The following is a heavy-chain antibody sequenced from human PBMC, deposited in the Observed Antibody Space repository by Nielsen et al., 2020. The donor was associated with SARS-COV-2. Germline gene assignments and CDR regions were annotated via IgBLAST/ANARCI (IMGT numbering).Heavy chain of an antibody. D-gene: IGHD3-10*01. CDR2: IYYSGST. J-gene: IGHJ2*01. Sequence: SETLSLTCTVSGGPTTNYYWSWIRQAPGKGLEWIGYIYYSGSTNYNPSLKSRVTMSVDTSRNQFSLKLDSVTAADTAVYYCARKSWFWYLDLWGRGALVTVSS. V-gene: IGHV4-59*01. CDR3: ARKSWFWYLDL. CDR1: GGPTTNYY.